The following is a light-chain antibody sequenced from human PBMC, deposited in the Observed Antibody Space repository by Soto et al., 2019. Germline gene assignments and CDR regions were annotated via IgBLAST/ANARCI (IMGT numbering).Light chain of an antibody. J-gene: IGKJ1*01. CDR1: QSVSSSY. CDR2: GVS. Sequence: EIVLTQSPGTLSLSPGKSATLSCRASQSVSSSYLAWYQQKPGQAPRLLIYGVSSRATGIPDRFSGSGSGTDFILTISRLEPEDFAVYYCQHYGSSPRMFGQGTKVDIK. CDR3: QHYGSSPRM. V-gene: IGKV3-20*01.